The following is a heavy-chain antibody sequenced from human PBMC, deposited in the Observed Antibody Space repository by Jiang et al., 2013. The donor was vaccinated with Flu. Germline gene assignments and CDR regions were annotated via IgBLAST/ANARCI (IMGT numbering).Heavy chain of an antibody. CDR2: IYYSGST. J-gene: IGHJ4*02. CDR3: ARREDGYNYYY. D-gene: IGHD5-24*01. Sequence: GSGLVKPSETLSLTCTVSGGSISSSSYYWGWIRQPPGKGLEWIGSIYYSGSTYYNPSLKSRVTISVDTSKNQFSLKLSSVTAADTAVYYCARREDGYNYYYWGQGTLVTVSS. CDR1: GGSISSSSYY. V-gene: IGHV4-39*01.